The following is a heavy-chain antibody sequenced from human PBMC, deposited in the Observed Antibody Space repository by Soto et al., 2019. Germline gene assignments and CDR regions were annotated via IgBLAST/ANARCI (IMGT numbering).Heavy chain of an antibody. V-gene: IGHV3-30-3*01. Sequence: VQLVETGGGLIQPGGSLRLSCAASGFTVSSNYMSWVRQAPGKGLERVAVISYDGSNKYYADSVKGRFTISRDNSKNTLYLQMNSLRAEDTAVYYCARDKTYYYDSSGYYGVDYWGQGTLVTVSS. CDR1: GFTVSSNY. J-gene: IGHJ4*02. D-gene: IGHD3-22*01. CDR2: ISYDGSNK. CDR3: ARDKTYYYDSSGYYGVDY.